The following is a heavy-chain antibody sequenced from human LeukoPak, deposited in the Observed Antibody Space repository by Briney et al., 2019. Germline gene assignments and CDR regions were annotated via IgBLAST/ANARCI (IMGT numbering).Heavy chain of an antibody. D-gene: IGHD6-6*01. Sequence: SETLSLTCAVYGGSFSGYYWSWIRQPPGKGLEWIGVINHSGSTNYNPSLKSRVTISVDTSKNQFSLKLSSVTAAGTAVYYCARYVAALRAFDIWGQGTMVTVSS. J-gene: IGHJ3*02. CDR1: GGSFSGYY. CDR3: ARYVAALRAFDI. V-gene: IGHV4-34*01. CDR2: INHSGST.